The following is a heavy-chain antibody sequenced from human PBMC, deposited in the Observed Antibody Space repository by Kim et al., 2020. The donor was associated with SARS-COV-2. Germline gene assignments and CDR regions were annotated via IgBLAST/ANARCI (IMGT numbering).Heavy chain of an antibody. CDR3: AKDDSEIGGRTSSWYRRNYYFDY. Sequence: GGSLRLSCAASGFTFSSYAMSWVRQAPGKGLEWVSAISGSGGSTYYADSVKGRFTISRDNSKNTLYLQMNSLRAEDTAVYYCAKDDSEIGGRTSSWYRRNYYFDYWGQGTLVTVSS. CDR2: ISGSGGST. D-gene: IGHD6-13*01. J-gene: IGHJ4*02. V-gene: IGHV3-23*01. CDR1: GFTFSSYA.